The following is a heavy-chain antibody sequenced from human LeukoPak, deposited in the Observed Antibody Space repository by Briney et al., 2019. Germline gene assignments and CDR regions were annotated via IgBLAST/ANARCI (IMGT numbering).Heavy chain of an antibody. J-gene: IGHJ4*02. Sequence: ASVRVSCKASGYTFTNYGISWVRQAPGQGLEWMGWINPNSGGTNYAQKFQGRVTMTRDTSITTAYMELSRLRSDDTAVYYCAREAQLVPGYWGQGTLVTVSS. V-gene: IGHV1-2*02. CDR1: GYTFTNYG. CDR2: INPNSGGT. D-gene: IGHD6-6*01. CDR3: AREAQLVPGY.